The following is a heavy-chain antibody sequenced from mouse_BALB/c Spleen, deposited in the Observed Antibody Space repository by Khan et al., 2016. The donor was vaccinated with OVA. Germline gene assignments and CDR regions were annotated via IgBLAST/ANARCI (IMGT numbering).Heavy chain of an antibody. CDR3: TDSLLLYAMDY. Sequence: VQLKQSGAELMKPGASVKLSCTVSGFNIKDTYLHWVTQRPDQGLEWIGRIDPANGNTKYDPKFQGKATLTADTSSNQAYLQLSSLTSEDTAVYYCTDSLLLYAMDYWGQGTSVTVSS. J-gene: IGHJ4*01. CDR1: GFNIKDTY. CDR2: IDPANGNT. V-gene: IGHV14-3*02. D-gene: IGHD1-2*01.